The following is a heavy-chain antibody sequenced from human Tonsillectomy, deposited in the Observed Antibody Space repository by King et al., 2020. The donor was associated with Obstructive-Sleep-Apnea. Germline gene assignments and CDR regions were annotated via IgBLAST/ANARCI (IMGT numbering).Heavy chain of an antibody. D-gene: IGHD1-26*01. Sequence: GMHWVRQAPGKGLEWVAVTSHDGNNKYYADSVKGRLTISLANSKSTLYLQMDSLRADDTAVYYCARDRMMGADVSDGFAVWGQGTMVTVSS. CDR3: ARDRMMGADVSDGFAV. CDR2: TSHDGNNK. CDR1: G. J-gene: IGHJ3*01. V-gene: IGHV3-30*03.